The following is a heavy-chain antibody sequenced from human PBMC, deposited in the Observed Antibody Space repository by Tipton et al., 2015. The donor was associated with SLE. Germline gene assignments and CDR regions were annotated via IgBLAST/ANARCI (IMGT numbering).Heavy chain of an antibody. J-gene: IGHJ3*02. D-gene: IGHD3-22*01. Sequence: SLRLSCAASGFIFSSYSFNWVRQAPGKGLEWVLSISSSNSYSYYADSVKGRFTISRENSKNSLFLEMYSLGVEDTAVYFCARGRLKVDYYDNSGYYVDAFDIWGQGTMVTVSS. V-gene: IGHV3-21*03. CDR2: ISSSNSYS. CDR1: GFIFSSYS. CDR3: ARGRLKVDYYDNSGYYVDAFDI.